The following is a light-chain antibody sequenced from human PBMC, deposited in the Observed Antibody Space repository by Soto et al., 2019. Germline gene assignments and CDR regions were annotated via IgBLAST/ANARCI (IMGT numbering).Light chain of an antibody. CDR1: SSDVGGYNY. CDR2: DVT. CDR3: CSHAGSYTYV. Sequence: QSVLTQPRSVSGSPGQSLTLSCTGTSSDVGGYNYVSWYQQYPGKVPKLMIYDVTKRPSGVPDRFSGSKSGNTASLTISGLQAEDEADYYCCSHAGSYTYVFGTGTKATV. V-gene: IGLV2-11*01. J-gene: IGLJ1*01.